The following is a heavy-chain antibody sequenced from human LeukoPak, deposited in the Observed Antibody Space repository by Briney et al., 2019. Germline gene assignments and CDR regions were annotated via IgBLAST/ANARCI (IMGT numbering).Heavy chain of an antibody. D-gene: IGHD3-22*01. CDR1: GSTFTGYY. J-gene: IGHJ5*02. CDR3: TSDTYYYDSTGLGHWFDP. V-gene: IGHV1-2*02. Sequence: ASVKVSCKASGSTFTGYYMHWVRQAPGQGLEWMGWINPNSGGANYAQKFQGRVTMTLDTSISTAYMELSSLRSDDTAVYYCTSDTYYYDSTGLGHWFDPWGQGTLVTVSS. CDR2: INPNSGGA.